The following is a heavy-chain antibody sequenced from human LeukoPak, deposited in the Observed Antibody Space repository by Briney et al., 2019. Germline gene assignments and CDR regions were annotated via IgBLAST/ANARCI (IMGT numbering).Heavy chain of an antibody. CDR2: INHSGST. CDR1: GGSISSSSYY. V-gene: IGHV4-39*07. J-gene: IGHJ4*02. Sequence: PSETLSLTCTVSGGSISSSSYYWGWIRHPPGKGLEWIGEINHSGSTNYNPSLKSRVTISVDTSKNQFSLKLSSVTAADTAVYYCARSLAFGVVIIPYFDYWGQGTLVTVSS. D-gene: IGHD3-3*01. CDR3: ARSLAFGVVIIPYFDY.